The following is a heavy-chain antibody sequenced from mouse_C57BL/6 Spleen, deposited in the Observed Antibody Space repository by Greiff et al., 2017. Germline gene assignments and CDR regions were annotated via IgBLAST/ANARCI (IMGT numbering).Heavy chain of an antibody. D-gene: IGHD1-1*01. CDR2: FYPGSGSI. J-gene: IGHJ4*01. CDR3: ARHADITTVVATFYAMDY. Sequence: QVQLKQSGAELVKPGASVKLSCKASGYTFTEYTIHWVKQRSGQGLEWIGWFYPGSGSIKYNEKFKDKATLTADKSASTVYMELSRLTSEDSAVYFCARHADITTVVATFYAMDYWGQGTSVTVSS. V-gene: IGHV1-62-2*01. CDR1: GYTFTEYT.